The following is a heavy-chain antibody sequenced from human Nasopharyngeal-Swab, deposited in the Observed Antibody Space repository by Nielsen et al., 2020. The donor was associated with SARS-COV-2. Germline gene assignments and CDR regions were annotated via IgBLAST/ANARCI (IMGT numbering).Heavy chain of an antibody. D-gene: IGHD3-9*01. Sequence: WVRQAPGQGLEWMGGIIPIFGTANYAQKFQGRVTITADESTSTAYMELSSLRSEDTAVYYCARDSLRYFDPYYFDYWGQGTLVTVSP. J-gene: IGHJ4*02. V-gene: IGHV1-69*01. CDR2: IIPIFGTA. CDR3: ARDSLRYFDPYYFDY.